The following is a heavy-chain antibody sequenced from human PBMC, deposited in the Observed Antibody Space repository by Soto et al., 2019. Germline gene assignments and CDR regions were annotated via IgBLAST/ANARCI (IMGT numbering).Heavy chain of an antibody. J-gene: IGHJ4*02. Sequence: QLQLQESGPGLVKPSETLSLTCTVSGGSFSSSSYYWGWIRQPPGKGLEWIGSIYYSGSTYYHPSLKSRFTISADTSKNQFSLKLSSVTAADTAVYYCARHTPAISISDHWGQGTLVTVSS. CDR2: IYYSGST. D-gene: IGHD2-15*01. CDR1: GGSFSSSSYY. V-gene: IGHV4-39*01. CDR3: ARHTPAISISDH.